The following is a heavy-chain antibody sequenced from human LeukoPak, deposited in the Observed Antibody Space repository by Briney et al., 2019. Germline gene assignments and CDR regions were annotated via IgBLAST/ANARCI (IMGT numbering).Heavy chain of an antibody. CDR1: GFTFSDYN. CDR3: VCATHY. CDR2: ISRSGSTK. Sequence: GGSLRLSCAASGFTFSDYNMRWICQAPGKGLEWVSSISRSGSTKYYADSVKGRFTISRDNAKNSLFLQMNSLRAEDTAVYYCVCATHYWGQGTLVTVSS. J-gene: IGHJ4*02. D-gene: IGHD5-12*01. V-gene: IGHV3-11*04.